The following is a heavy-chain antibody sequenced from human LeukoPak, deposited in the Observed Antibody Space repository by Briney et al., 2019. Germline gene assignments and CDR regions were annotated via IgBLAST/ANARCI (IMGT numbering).Heavy chain of an antibody. CDR3: ARETRDIVVVPAAHSKLYNWFDP. CDR2: VNPSGGST. CDR1: GYTFTSYY. V-gene: IGHV1-46*01. J-gene: IGHJ5*02. D-gene: IGHD2-2*01. Sequence: ASVKVSCKASGYTFTSYYMHWVRQAPGQGLEWMGTVNPSGGSTSYAQKFQGRVTMTRDTSTSTVYMELSSLRSEDTAVYYCARETRDIVVVPAAHSKLYNWFDPWGQGTLVTVSS.